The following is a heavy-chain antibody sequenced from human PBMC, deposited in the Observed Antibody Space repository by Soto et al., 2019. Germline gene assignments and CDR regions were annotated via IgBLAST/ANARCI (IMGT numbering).Heavy chain of an antibody. CDR3: EREFRSYYDSSDLDY. Sequence: ASVKVSCKASGYTFTNYGVSWVRQAPGQGLECMGWISAYNGNSNYAPNLQGRVTMTTDTSRTTAYMELRTLRSEDTAVYYCEREFRSYYDSSDLDYWGQGNMVTVYS. V-gene: IGHV1-18*01. D-gene: IGHD3-22*01. J-gene: IGHJ4*02. CDR1: GYTFTNYG. CDR2: ISAYNGNS.